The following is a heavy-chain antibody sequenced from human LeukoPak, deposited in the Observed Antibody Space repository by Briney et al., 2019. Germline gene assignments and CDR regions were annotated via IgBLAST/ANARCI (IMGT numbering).Heavy chain of an antibody. Sequence: PGGSLRLSCAASGFSVSNTYMAWVRRAPGKGLEWVSYISSSSSTIYYADSVKSRFTISSDNAKNSLYLQMNSLRAEDTAVYYCASGWLGVFDYWGQGTLVTVSS. V-gene: IGHV3-48*01. CDR3: ASGWLGVFDY. CDR1: GFSVSNTY. D-gene: IGHD6-19*01. CDR2: ISSSSSTI. J-gene: IGHJ4*02.